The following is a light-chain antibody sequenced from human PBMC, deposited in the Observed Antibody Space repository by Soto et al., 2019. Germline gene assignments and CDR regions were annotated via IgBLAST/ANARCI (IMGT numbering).Light chain of an antibody. Sequence: EMLLTQSPGTLSLSPGERFTLSCRASQSVRSNLAWYQQKPGQAPRLLIYGASTRATGLPARFSGSGSGTDFTLTISSLQSEDFAVYYCQQYNTWPPITFGQGTRLEIK. CDR3: QQYNTWPPIT. V-gene: IGKV3-15*01. CDR1: QSVRSN. J-gene: IGKJ5*01. CDR2: GAS.